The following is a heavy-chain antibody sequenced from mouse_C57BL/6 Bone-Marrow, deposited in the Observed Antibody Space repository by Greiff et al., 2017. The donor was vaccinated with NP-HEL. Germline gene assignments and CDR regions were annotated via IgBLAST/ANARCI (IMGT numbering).Heavy chain of an antibody. CDR3: TRATFYCSNYPAWFAY. CDR1: GFTFSSYA. Sequence: EVMLVESGEGLVKPGGSLKLSCAASGFTFSSYAMSWVRQTPEKRLEWVAYFSSGGDYIYYADTVKGRFTISRDNARNTLYLQMSSLKSEDTAMYYCTRATFYCSNYPAWFAYLGQGTLVTVSA. CDR2: FSSGGDYI. J-gene: IGHJ3*01. D-gene: IGHD2-5*01. V-gene: IGHV5-9-1*02.